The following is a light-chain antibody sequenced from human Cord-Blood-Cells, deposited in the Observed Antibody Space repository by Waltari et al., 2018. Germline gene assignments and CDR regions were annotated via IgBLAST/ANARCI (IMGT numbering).Light chain of an antibody. Sequence: QSALTQPASVSGSPGQSITNSCTGTSSDVGSYNLLSWYQQHPGKAPKLMIYEGSKRPSGVSNRFSGSKSGNTASLTISGLQAEDEADYYCCSYAGSSTVVFGGGTKLTVL. CDR1: SSDVGSYNL. CDR3: CSYAGSSTVV. J-gene: IGLJ2*01. V-gene: IGLV2-23*01. CDR2: EGS.